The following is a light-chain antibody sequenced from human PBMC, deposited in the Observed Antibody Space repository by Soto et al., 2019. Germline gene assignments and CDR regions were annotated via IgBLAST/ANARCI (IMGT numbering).Light chain of an antibody. V-gene: IGKV4-1*01. J-gene: IGKJ4*01. CDR2: RAS. CDR1: QSVLSSSNNQNY. Sequence: DIVMTQSPDSLAVSLGERAAINCKSSQSVLSSSNNQNYLSWYQQKPGQPPEXLIYRASTRKSGVPDRFSGSGSGTDFTLTINSLPAEDVAFYYCQQYFGTPLTFGGGTKVDIK. CDR3: QQYFGTPLT.